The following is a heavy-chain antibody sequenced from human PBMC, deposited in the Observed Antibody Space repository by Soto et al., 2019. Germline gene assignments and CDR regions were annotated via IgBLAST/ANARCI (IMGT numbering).Heavy chain of an antibody. CDR3: ARVTGFYGSGEIDY. D-gene: IGHD3-10*01. J-gene: IGHJ4*02. CDR1: GFTFTGFA. V-gene: IGHV3-30-3*01. Sequence: QVQLVESGGGVVQPGRSLRLSCAASGFTFTGFAMYWVRQAPGKGLEWVAVTSFDGSNEYYAEFVEGRFTISRDNSKNTLYLQMNSLRPEDTAVYYCARVTGFYGSGEIDYWGQGTLVTVSS. CDR2: TSFDGSNE.